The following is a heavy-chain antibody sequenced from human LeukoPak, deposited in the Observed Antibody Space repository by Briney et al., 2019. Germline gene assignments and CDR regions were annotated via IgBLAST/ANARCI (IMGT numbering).Heavy chain of an antibody. CDR3: ARALALYSSGPYYYYGMDV. V-gene: IGHV4-34*01. D-gene: IGHD6-19*01. CDR2: INHSGST. Sequence: TASETLSLTCTVSGGSISTYYWSWIRQPPGKGLEWIGEINHSGSTNYNPSLKSRVTISVDTSKNQFSLKLSSVTAADTAVYYCARALALYSSGPYYYYGMDVWGQGTTVTVSS. J-gene: IGHJ6*02. CDR1: GGSISTYY.